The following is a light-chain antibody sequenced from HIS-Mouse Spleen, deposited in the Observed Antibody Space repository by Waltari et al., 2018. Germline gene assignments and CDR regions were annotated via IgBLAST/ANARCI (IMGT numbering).Light chain of an antibody. J-gene: IGLJ3*02. CDR3: AAWDDSLSGPV. V-gene: IGLV1-47*01. CDR2: RNN. Sequence: QSVLTQPPSASGTPGQRVTISCSGSSSNSGSNKVYWYQQLPGTAPKLLIYRNNQRPSGVPDRFSGSKSGTSASLAISGLRSEDEADYYCAAWDDSLSGPVFGGGTKLTVL. CDR1: SSNSGSNK.